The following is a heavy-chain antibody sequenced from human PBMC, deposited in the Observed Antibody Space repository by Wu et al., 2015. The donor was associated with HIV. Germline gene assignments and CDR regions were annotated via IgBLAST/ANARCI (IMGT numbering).Heavy chain of an antibody. CDR2: INPNSGGT. D-gene: IGHD3-10*01. J-gene: IGHJ3*02. CDR3: TAQWLYYYGSGTIGAFDI. V-gene: IGHV1-2*02. CDR1: GYTFTSYY. Sequence: QVQLVQSGSEVKKPGASVKVSCKASGYTFTSYYMHWVRQAPGQGLEWMGWINPNSGGTNYAQKFQGRVTMTRDTSISTAYMELSRLRSDDTAVYYCTAQWLYYYGSGTIGAFDIWGQGTMVTVSS.